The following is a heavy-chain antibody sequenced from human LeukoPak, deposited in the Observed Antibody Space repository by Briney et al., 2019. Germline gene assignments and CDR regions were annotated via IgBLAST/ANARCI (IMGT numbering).Heavy chain of an antibody. V-gene: IGHV3-21*01. Sequence: GGSLRLSCAASGFTFSSYAMSWVRQAPGKGLEWVSSISSSSSYIYYADSVKGRFTISRDNAKNSLYLQMNSLRAEDTAVYYCARESRSSGWSGGGDLGLGYWGQGTLVTVSS. CDR1: GFTFSSYA. D-gene: IGHD6-19*01. CDR2: ISSSSSYI. CDR3: ARESRSSGWSGGGDLGLGY. J-gene: IGHJ4*02.